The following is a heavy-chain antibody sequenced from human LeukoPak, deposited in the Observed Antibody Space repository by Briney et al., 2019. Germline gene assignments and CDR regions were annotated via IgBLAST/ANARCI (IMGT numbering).Heavy chain of an antibody. J-gene: IGHJ4*02. D-gene: IGHD6-13*01. CDR3: AKVSGYSSSWYEYYFDY. CDR2: ISGSGIST. V-gene: IGHV3-23*01. CDR1: GFTFSDYG. Sequence: GGSLRLSCAAAGFTFSDYGMNWVRQAPGKGLEWVSGISGSGISTYYADSVKGRFTISRDNAKTSLYLQMNSLRAEDTALYYCAKVSGYSSSWYEYYFDYWGQGTLVTVSS.